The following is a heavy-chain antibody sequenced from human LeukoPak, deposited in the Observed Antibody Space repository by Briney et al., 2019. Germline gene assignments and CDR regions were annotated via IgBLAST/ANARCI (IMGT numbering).Heavy chain of an antibody. J-gene: IGHJ4*02. CDR3: ARDIVAVAGAFDY. D-gene: IGHD6-19*01. CDR1: GFTFSSYW. CDR2: ISSSSSYI. Sequence: GGSLRLSCAASGFTFSSYWMHWVRQAPGKGLVWVSSISSSSSYIYYADSVKGRFTISRDNAKNSLYLQMNSLRAEDTAVYYCARDIVAVAGAFDYWGQGTLVTVSS. V-gene: IGHV3-21*01.